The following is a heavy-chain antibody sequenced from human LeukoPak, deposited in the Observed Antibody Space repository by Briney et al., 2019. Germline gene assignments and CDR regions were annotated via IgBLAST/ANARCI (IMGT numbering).Heavy chain of an antibody. CDR2: ISGSGGST. CDR3: ARSPRPGYSYGWEDY. J-gene: IGHJ4*02. V-gene: IGHV3-23*01. D-gene: IGHD5-18*01. CDR1: GFTFSSYA. Sequence: PGGSLRLSCAASGFTFSSYAMSWVRQAPGKGLEWVSAISGSGGSTYYADSVKGRFTISRDNSKNTLYLQMNSLRAEDTAVYYCARSPRPGYSYGWEDYWGQGTLVTVSS.